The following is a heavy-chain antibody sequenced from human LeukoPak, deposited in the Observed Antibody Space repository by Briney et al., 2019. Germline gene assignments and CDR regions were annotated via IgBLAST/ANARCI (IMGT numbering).Heavy chain of an antibody. D-gene: IGHD5-12*01. CDR2: INPNSGGT. CDR3: ARDRGLPVATIAALDY. CDR1: GYTFTGYY. J-gene: IGHJ4*02. V-gene: IGHV1-2*06. Sequence: ASVKVSCKASGYTFTGYYMHWVRQAPGQGLEWMGRINPNSGGTNYAQKFQGRVTMTRDTSISTAYMELSRLRSDDTALYYCARDRGLPVATIAALDYWGQGTLVTVSS.